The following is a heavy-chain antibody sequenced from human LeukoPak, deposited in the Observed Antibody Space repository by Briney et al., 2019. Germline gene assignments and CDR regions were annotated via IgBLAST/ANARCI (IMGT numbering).Heavy chain of an antibody. CDR2: IYSRGNT. Sequence: PSETLSLTCTVSSGSITNYYWNWFRQPPGKTLEWIGWIYSRGNTNYNPSLRSRVTVSVDMSRNQFSLRLTSVTAADTAVYYRARARYSDGFGWFDYWGQGALVTISS. D-gene: IGHD5-18*01. V-gene: IGHV4-59*01. J-gene: IGHJ4*02. CDR3: ARARYSDGFGWFDY. CDR1: SGSITNYY.